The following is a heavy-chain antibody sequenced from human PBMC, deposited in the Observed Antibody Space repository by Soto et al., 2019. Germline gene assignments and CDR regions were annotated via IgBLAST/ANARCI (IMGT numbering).Heavy chain of an antibody. D-gene: IGHD4-17*01. Sequence: QVQLVESGGGVVQPGRSLRLSCAASGFTFSSYAMHWVRQAPGKGLEWVAVISYDGSNKYYADSVKGRFTISRDNSKNTVYLQMNSLRAEDTAVYYCPGLVMTTVTTYDPLYYYYGMDVWGQGTTVTVSS. V-gene: IGHV3-30-3*01. CDR2: ISYDGSNK. J-gene: IGHJ6*02. CDR3: PGLVMTTVTTYDPLYYYYGMDV. CDR1: GFTFSSYA.